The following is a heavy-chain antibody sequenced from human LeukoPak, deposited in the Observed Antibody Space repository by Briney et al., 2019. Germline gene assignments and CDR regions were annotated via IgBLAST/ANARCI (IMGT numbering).Heavy chain of an antibody. CDR1: GFSLSTSGVG. V-gene: IGHV2-5*01. CDR2: IYWNDDK. J-gene: IGHJ4*02. Sequence: SGPTLVKPTQTLTLTCTFSGFSLSTSGVGVGWIRQPPGKALEWLALIYWNDDKRYSPSLKSRLTITKDTSKNQVVLTMTNMDPVDTATYYCAHSIQNPKYCSGGSCSHYFDYWGQGTLVTVSS. D-gene: IGHD2-15*01. CDR3: AHSIQNPKYCSGGSCSHYFDY.